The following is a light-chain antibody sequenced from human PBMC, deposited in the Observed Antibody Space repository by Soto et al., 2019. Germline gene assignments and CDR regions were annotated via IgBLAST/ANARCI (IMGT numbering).Light chain of an antibody. J-gene: IGKJ2*01. V-gene: IGKV3-20*01. CDR1: QSIFSPY. Sequence: IVLTQSPATLSLSPGEGATLSCRASQSIFSPYLAWYQQIPGQAPRLLIYSTSTRATGVPDRFSGSGSGTDFTLTIRRLEPGDFAVYYCQHFGNSQYTFAQGTKLEIK. CDR2: STS. CDR3: QHFGNSQYT.